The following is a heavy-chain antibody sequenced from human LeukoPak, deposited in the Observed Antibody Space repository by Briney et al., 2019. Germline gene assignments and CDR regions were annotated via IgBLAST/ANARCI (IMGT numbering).Heavy chain of an antibody. V-gene: IGHV4-59*08. D-gene: IGHD1-26*01. CDR1: GGSISSYY. CDR2: MYYSGST. J-gene: IGHJ4*02. CDR3: ARHLSGSYEFDY. Sequence: SETLSLTCTVSGGSISSYYWSWIRQPPGKGLEWIGYMYYSGSTNYNPSLKSRVTISVGTSKNQFSLKLSSVTAADTAVYYCARHLSGSYEFDYWGQGTLVTVSS.